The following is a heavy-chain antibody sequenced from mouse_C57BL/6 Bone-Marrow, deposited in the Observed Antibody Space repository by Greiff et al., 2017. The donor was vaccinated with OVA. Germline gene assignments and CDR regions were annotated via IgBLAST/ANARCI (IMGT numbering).Heavy chain of an antibody. CDR1: GYTFTSYW. CDR3: ARGRQLRRGYFDY. D-gene: IGHD3-2*02. J-gene: IGHJ2*01. V-gene: IGHV1-64*01. CDR2: IHPNSGST. Sequence: QVQLQQPGAELVKPGASVKLSCKASGYTFTSYWMHWVKQRPGQGLEWIGMIHPNSGSTNYNEKFKSKATLTVDKSSSTAYMQLSSLTSEDSAVYYCARGRQLRRGYFDYWGQGTTLTVSS.